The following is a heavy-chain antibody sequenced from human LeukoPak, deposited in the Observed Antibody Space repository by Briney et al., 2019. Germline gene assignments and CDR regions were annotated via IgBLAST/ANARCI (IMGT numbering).Heavy chain of an antibody. V-gene: IGHV3-7*01. CDR2: IKQDGSEK. CDR3: ARIRGTYGFALDL. Sequence: GGSLRLSCAASGIIITSDWMSWVRQTPGKGLEWVANIKQDGSEKYYVDSVTGRFTISRDNAKNSLSLQMNSLRADDTAVYYCARIRGTYGFALDLWGQGTLVTVSS. D-gene: IGHD3-16*02. CDR1: GIIITSDW. J-gene: IGHJ5*02.